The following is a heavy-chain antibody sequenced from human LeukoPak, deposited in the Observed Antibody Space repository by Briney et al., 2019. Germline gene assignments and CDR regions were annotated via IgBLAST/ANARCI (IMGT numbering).Heavy chain of an antibody. V-gene: IGHV3-30-3*01. J-gene: IGHJ4*02. CDR2: ISYDGSNK. CDR1: GFTFSSYA. Sequence: QPGRSLRLSCAASGFTFSSYAMHWVRQAPGKGLEWVAVISYDGSNKYYADSVKGRFTISRDNSKNTLYLQMNSLRAEDTAVYYCASGALSGSYYNARNDYWGQGTLVTVSS. CDR3: ASGALSGSYYNARNDY. D-gene: IGHD3-10*01.